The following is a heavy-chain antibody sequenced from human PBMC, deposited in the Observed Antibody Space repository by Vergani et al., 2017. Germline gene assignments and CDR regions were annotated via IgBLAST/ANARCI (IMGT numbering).Heavy chain of an antibody. CDR3: ARDNFGVVIRVYYGMDV. CDR2: ISSSSSTI. Sequence: EVQLVESGGGLVQPGGSLRLSCAASGFTFSSYSMNWVRQAPGKGLEWVSYISSSSSTIYYADSVKGRFTISRDNAKNSLYLQMNSLRAEDTAVYYCARDNFGVVIRVYYGMDVWGQGTTVTVSS. D-gene: IGHD3-3*01. CDR1: GFTFSSYS. V-gene: IGHV3-48*01. J-gene: IGHJ6*02.